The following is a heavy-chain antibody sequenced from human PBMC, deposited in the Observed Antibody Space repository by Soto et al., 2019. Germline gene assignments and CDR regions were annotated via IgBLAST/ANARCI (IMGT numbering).Heavy chain of an antibody. CDR3: ARDTPPTDY. CDR1: GYTFTSYH. V-gene: IGHV1-18*01. CDR2: ISAYNTNT. Sequence: QVQLVQSGAEVKKPGASVKVSCKTSGYTFTSYHISWVRQAPGQGLEWMGWISAYNTNTNYAQKFQGRVTMTTDTLTSTAYMELSSLRSDDTAVYYGARDTPPTDYWGQGTLVTVSS. J-gene: IGHJ4*02.